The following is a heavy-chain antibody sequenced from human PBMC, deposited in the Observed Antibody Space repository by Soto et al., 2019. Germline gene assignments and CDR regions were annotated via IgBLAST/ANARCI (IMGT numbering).Heavy chain of an antibody. CDR1: GGSISSGDYY. D-gene: IGHD3-16*01. CDR2: IYNSGNT. J-gene: IGHJ3*02. V-gene: IGHV4-30-4*01. Sequence: QVQLQESGPGLVKPSQTLSLTCTVSGGSISSGDYYWNWIRQPPGKGLEWIGFIYNSGNTYYNPYLKSRVTISLDTSKNQFSLKLTSVTAADTAVYYCGRNDYDYVWESPGGDAFDIWGQGTLVTDSS. CDR3: GRNDYDYVWESPGGDAFDI.